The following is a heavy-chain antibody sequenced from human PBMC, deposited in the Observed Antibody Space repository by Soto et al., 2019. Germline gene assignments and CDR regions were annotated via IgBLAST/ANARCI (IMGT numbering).Heavy chain of an antibody. D-gene: IGHD3-10*01. CDR3: AKKQYQLPATMVRGVITVAFDY. CDR2: ISGSGGST. J-gene: IGHJ4*02. CDR1: GFTFSSYA. V-gene: IGHV3-23*01. Sequence: GGSLRLSCAASGFTFSSYAMSWVRQAPGKGLEWVSAISGSGGSTYYADSVKGRFTISRDNSKNTLYLQMNSLRAEDTAVYYCAKKQYQLPATMVRGVITVAFDYWGQGTLVTVSS.